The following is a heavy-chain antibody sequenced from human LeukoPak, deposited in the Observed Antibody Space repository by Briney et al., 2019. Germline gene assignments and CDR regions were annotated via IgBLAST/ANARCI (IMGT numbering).Heavy chain of an antibody. V-gene: IGHV1-18*01. CDR1: GYTFTNYG. CDR2: ISAYNGNT. CDR3: ARDQSVRLLQTSSTYFKHVFAI. D-gene: IGHD6-13*01. Sequence: ASVKVSCKTSGYTFTNYGISWVRQAPGLGLEWMGWISAYNGNTNYAQKVQGRVTMTTDTSTSTAYMELRSLRFDDAAVYYCARDQSVRLLQTSSTYFKHVFAIWGQGSMVTVSS. J-gene: IGHJ3*02.